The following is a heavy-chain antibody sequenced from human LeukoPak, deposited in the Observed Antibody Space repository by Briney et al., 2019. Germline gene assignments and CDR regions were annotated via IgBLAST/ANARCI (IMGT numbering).Heavy chain of an antibody. J-gene: IGHJ4*02. V-gene: IGHV1-18*01. CDR1: GYTFTIYG. Sequence: ASVTVSYKASGYTFTIYGISWVRQAPGQGGEGMGWISAYNGNTNYTQKLQGRVTMTTHTSTSTPYMELRSLRSDDTAVYYCARKISMATYDYWGQGTLVTVSS. D-gene: IGHD5-24*01. CDR2: ISAYNGNT. CDR3: ARKISMATYDY.